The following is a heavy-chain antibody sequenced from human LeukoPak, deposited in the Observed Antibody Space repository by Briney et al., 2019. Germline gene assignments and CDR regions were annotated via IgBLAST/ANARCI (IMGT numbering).Heavy chain of an antibody. Sequence: PGGSLGLSCVASGFTFSSYEMNWVRQAPGQGLEWVSYISSSGGLMNYADSVKGRFTISRDNAKNSLYLQMNSLRVEDTAFYYCAGGNGHWGQGTLVTVSS. CDR1: GFTFSSYE. CDR2: ISSSGGLM. J-gene: IGHJ4*02. D-gene: IGHD4-23*01. CDR3: AGGNGH. V-gene: IGHV3-48*03.